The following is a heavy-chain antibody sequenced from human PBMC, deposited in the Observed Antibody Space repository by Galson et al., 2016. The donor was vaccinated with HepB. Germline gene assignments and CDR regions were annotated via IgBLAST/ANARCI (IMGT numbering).Heavy chain of an antibody. CDR1: GFSLTSGGEG. D-gene: IGHD6-6*01. CDR3: ACYAARLDLFDP. V-gene: IGHV2-5*02. CDR2: IYWDDDK. J-gene: IGHJ5*02. Sequence: PALVTPTQTLKLTCTFSGFSLTSGGEGVGWIRQPPGQALEWLAPIYWDDDKRYNSSLKSRLTITKDTSKNQVVLTMTNMDPVDTATYYCACYAARLDLFDPWGQGTVVTVSS.